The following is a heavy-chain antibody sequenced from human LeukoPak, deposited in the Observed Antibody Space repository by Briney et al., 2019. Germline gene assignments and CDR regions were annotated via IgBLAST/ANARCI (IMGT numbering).Heavy chain of an antibody. CDR2: ISSSSTI. V-gene: IGHV3-48*01. Sequence: GGSLRLSCAASGFTFSSYSMNWVRQAPGKGLEWVSYISSSSTIYYADSVKGRFTISRDNSKNTLYLQMNSLRAEDTAVYYCATDGSSGYFVYWGQGTLVTVSS. D-gene: IGHD3-22*01. CDR3: ATDGSSGYFVY. J-gene: IGHJ4*02. CDR1: GFTFSSYS.